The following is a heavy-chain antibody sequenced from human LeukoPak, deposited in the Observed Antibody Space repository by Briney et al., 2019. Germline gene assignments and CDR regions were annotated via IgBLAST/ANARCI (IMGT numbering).Heavy chain of an antibody. D-gene: IGHD4-17*01. CDR3: ARVEIDGDRLKNYYYYMDV. V-gene: IGHV4-4*07. Sequence: SSETLSLTCTVSGGSISSYYWSWIRQPAGKGLEWIGRIYTSGSTNYNPSLKSRVTMSVDTSKNQFSLKLSSVTAADTAVYYCARVEIDGDRLKNYYYYMDVWGKGTTVTISS. CDR1: GGSISSYY. CDR2: IYTSGST. J-gene: IGHJ6*03.